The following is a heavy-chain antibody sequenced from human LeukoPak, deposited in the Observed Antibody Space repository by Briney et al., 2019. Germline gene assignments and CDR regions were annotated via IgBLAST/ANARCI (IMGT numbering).Heavy chain of an antibody. Sequence: PGGSLRLSCAASGFTFDDYATDWVRQAPGKGLEWVSLITGDGRNTYYADSVEGRFTISRDNSKNSLYLQMNSLRIEDTAFYYCAKPRGSGWFPFDYWGQGTLVTVSS. D-gene: IGHD6-19*01. CDR3: AKPRGSGWFPFDY. J-gene: IGHJ4*02. V-gene: IGHV3-43*02. CDR2: ITGDGRNT. CDR1: GFTFDDYA.